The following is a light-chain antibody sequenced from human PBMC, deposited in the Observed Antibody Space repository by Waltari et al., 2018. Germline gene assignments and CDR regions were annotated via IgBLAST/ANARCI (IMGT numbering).Light chain of an antibody. J-gene: IGLJ3*02. CDR1: SGSFSTSFY. V-gene: IGLV8-61*01. CDR2: STN. Sequence: QTVVTQESSVSVSSGGTVTLTCALSSGSFSTSFYPSWYQQAPGQAPRTLIYSTNTRLFGVPNRFSGSILGNKAALTIAGAQADDEADYYCVLYMDSGVWVFGGGTKLTVL. CDR3: VLYMDSGVWV.